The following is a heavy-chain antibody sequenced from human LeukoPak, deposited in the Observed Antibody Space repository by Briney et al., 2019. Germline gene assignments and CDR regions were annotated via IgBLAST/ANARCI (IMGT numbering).Heavy chain of an antibody. CDR2: VNPNSGNT. Sequence: ASVKVSCKASGYTFTSYDINWVRQATGQGLEWMGWVNPNSGNTGYAQKFQGRVTITRNTSISTAYMELSSLRSEDTAVYYCARESPGYYYYYMDVWGKGTTVTVSS. CDR3: ARESPGYYYYYMDV. V-gene: IGHV1-8*03. J-gene: IGHJ6*03. CDR1: GYTFTSYD.